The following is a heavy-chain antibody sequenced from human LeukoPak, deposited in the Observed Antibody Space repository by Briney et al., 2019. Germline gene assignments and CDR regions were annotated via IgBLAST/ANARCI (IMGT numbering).Heavy chain of an antibody. CDR3: ARGGFDFAGPQV. D-gene: IGHD3-3*01. CDR2: ISPSGGST. Sequence: ASVKVSCKAFGYTFTSNYMHWVRQAPGQGPEWMGVISPSGGSTTYAQKFQGRVTLTRDMSTSTDYLELSSLRSEDTAVYYCARGGFDFAGPQVWGQGTLVTVSS. J-gene: IGHJ4*02. V-gene: IGHV1-46*01. CDR1: GYTFTSNY.